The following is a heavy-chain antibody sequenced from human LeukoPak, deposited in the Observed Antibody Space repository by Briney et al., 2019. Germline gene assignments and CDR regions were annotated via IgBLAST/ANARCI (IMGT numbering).Heavy chain of an antibody. CDR2: ISYNGRT. Sequence: SETLSLTCTVSGGSVTSGTYYWSWIRQPPGKGLEWIGYISYNGRTNYSPSLKSRVTISVDTSQNQFSLKLTSVTAADTAVYYCAGVSSGTYYFNFWGQGTLVTVSS. V-gene: IGHV4-61*01. D-gene: IGHD1-26*01. CDR3: AGVSSGTYYFNF. CDR1: GGSVTSGTYY. J-gene: IGHJ4*02.